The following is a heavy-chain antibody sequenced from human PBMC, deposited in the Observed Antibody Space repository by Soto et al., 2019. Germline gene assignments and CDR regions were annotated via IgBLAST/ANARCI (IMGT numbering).Heavy chain of an antibody. V-gene: IGHV3-7*01. D-gene: IGHD6-13*01. J-gene: IGHJ4*02. Sequence: EVQLVESGGGLVQPGGSLRLSCAASGFTFSSYWMSWVRQAPGKGLEWVANMKQDGSEKYYVDSVKGRFTISRDNAKNSLYLQMNSLRAEDTAVYYCARVRDSSWYDVGYFEYLGQGTLVPVSS. CDR1: GFTFSSYW. CDR2: MKQDGSEK. CDR3: ARVRDSSWYDVGYFEY.